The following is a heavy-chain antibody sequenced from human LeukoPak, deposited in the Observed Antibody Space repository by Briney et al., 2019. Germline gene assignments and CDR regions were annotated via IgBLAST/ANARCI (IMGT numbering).Heavy chain of an antibody. CDR3: AREGGSIVVVPAAHVNWFDP. V-gene: IGHV1-2*02. CDR2: INPNSGGT. CDR1: GYTFTGYY. Sequence: GASVKVSCKASGYTFTGYYMHWVRQAPGQGLEWMGWINPNSGGTNYAQKLQGRVTMTRDTSISTAYMELSRLRSDDTAVYYCAREGGSIVVVPAAHVNWFDPWGQGTLVTASS. J-gene: IGHJ5*02. D-gene: IGHD2-2*01.